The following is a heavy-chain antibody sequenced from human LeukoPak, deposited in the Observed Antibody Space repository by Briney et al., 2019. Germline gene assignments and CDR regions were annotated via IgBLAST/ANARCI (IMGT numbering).Heavy chain of an antibody. Sequence: SETLSLTCTVSGGSISSYYWSWIRQPPGKGLEWIGYIYYSGSTNYNPSLKSRVTISVDTSKNQCSLKLSSVTAADTAVYYCAREVSYGYGVDYWGQGTLVTVSS. CDR1: GGSISSYY. V-gene: IGHV4-59*01. CDR3: AREVSYGYGVDY. J-gene: IGHJ4*02. D-gene: IGHD5-18*01. CDR2: IYYSGST.